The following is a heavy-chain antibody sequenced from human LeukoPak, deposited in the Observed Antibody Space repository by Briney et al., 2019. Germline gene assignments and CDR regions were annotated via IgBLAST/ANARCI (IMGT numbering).Heavy chain of an antibody. CDR3: ARSALIYCSSTSCHPPDY. J-gene: IGHJ4*02. CDR1: GGSFSGYY. CDR2: INHSGST. Sequence: NSSETLSLTCAVYGGSFSGYYWSWIRQPPGKGLEWIGEINHSGSTNYNPSLKSRVTISVDTSKNQFSLKLSSVTAADTAVYYCARSALIYCSSTSCHPPDYWGQGTLVTVSS. V-gene: IGHV4-34*01. D-gene: IGHD2-2*01.